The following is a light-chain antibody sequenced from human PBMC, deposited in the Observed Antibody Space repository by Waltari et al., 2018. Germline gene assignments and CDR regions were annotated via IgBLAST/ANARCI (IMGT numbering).Light chain of an antibody. V-gene: IGLV3-21*01. Sequence: YDVTQPRSVSVSPGQTARITCGGDNIGSKNVNWCQQKPPQAPVLVISYDTVRPSGIPERISGSNSGNTATLTIAGVEAGDEADYYCQVWDSTTNHMIFGGGTRLTVL. CDR2: YDT. CDR3: QVWDSTTNHMI. J-gene: IGLJ2*01. CDR1: NIGSKN.